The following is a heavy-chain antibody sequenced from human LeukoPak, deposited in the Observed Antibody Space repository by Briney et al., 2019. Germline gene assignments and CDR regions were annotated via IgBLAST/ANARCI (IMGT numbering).Heavy chain of an antibody. Sequence: ASVKVSCKASGYTFNGYYMHWVRQAPGQGLEWMGWISPNSGATSYAQKFQGRLTMTRDTSINTAYMELGSLISDDTAAFYCARAPAPIKYNIDYWGQGTLVTVSS. CDR2: ISPNSGAT. D-gene: IGHD1-14*01. CDR1: GYTFNGYY. V-gene: IGHV1-2*02. J-gene: IGHJ4*02. CDR3: ARAPAPIKYNIDY.